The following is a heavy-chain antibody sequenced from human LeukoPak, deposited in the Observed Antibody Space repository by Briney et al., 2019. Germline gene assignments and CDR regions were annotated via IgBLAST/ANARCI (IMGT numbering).Heavy chain of an antibody. Sequence: GGSLRLSCAASGFTFSSYAMSWVRQAPGKGLEWVSAISGSGGSTYYADSVKGRLTISRDNSKNTLYLQMNSLRAEDTAVYYCAHAGDYGYFDYWGQGTLVTVSS. CDR2: ISGSGGST. D-gene: IGHD4-17*01. V-gene: IGHV3-23*01. CDR1: GFTFSSYA. CDR3: AHAGDYGYFDY. J-gene: IGHJ4*02.